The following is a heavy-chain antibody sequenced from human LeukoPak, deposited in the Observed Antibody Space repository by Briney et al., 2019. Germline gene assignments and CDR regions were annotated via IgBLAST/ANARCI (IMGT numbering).Heavy chain of an antibody. J-gene: IGHJ4*02. CDR3: ARDDMVRGVIDY. V-gene: IGHV4-31*03. Sequence: SQTLSLTCTVSGGSISSGGYYWRWIRQHPGKGLEWIGYIYYSGSTYYNPSLKSRVTISVDTSKNQFSLKLSSVTAADTAVYYCARDDMVRGVIDYWGQGTLVTVSS. CDR2: IYYSGST. CDR1: GGSISSGGYY. D-gene: IGHD3-10*01.